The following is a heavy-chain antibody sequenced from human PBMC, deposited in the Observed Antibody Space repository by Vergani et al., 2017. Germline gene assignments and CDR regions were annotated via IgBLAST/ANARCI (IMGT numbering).Heavy chain of an antibody. V-gene: IGHV4-34*01. CDR2: INQSGST. J-gene: IGHJ6*03. CDR3: ARGAAAGSGYYYYYMDV. Sequence: QVQLQQWGAGLLKPSETLSLTCAVYGGSFSGYYWSWIRQPPGKGLEWVGEINQSGSTNYNPSLKSLVTIAVDRSKNQFSLKLSSVTAADTAVYYCARGAAAGSGYYYYYMDVWGKGTTVTVSS. CDR1: GGSFSGYY. D-gene: IGHD6-13*01.